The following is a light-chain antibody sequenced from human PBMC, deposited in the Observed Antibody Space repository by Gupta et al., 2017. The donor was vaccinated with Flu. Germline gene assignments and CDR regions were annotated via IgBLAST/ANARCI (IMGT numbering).Light chain of an antibody. V-gene: IGLV8-61*01. CDR3: VLYMSSGIWV. CDR2: NTD. CDR1: SGSVSPGNH. Sequence: QTVVTQEPSFSVSPGRPVTLTCRLTSGSVSPGNHPGWYQQTPSQAPRPLNYNTDRRPAGVPDRFYGFIVGNKAALTITGAKADDDSDYCGVLYMSSGIWVFGGGTKLSVL. J-gene: IGLJ3*02.